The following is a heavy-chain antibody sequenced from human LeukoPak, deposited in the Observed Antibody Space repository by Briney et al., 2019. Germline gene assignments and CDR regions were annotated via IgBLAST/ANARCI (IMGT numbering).Heavy chain of an antibody. J-gene: IGHJ3*02. D-gene: IGHD3-3*01. CDR3: AKVRAYYDFWSGHDAFDI. CDR2: ISGSGGST. CDR1: GFTFSSYA. Sequence: GGSLRLSCAASGFTFSSYAMSWVRQAPGKGLEWVSAISGSGGSTYYADSVKGRFTISRDNSKNTLYLQMNSLRAEDTAVYYCAKVRAYYDFWSGHDAFDIWGQGTMVTVSS. V-gene: IGHV3-23*01.